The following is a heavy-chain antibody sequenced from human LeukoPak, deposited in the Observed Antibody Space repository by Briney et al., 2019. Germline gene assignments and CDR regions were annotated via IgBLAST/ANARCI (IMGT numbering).Heavy chain of an antibody. J-gene: IGHJ4*02. CDR3: ARGAWYNSAYTALHYFDY. Sequence: ASVKVSCKASGYTFTSYDINWVRQATGQGLEWMGWMNPNTGNTGYAQKFQDKVTMTRDTSISTAYMELSSLRSEDTAIYYCARGAWYNSAYTALHYFDYWGQGTPVTVSS. D-gene: IGHD6-19*01. V-gene: IGHV1-8*01. CDR2: MNPNTGNT. CDR1: GYTFTSYD.